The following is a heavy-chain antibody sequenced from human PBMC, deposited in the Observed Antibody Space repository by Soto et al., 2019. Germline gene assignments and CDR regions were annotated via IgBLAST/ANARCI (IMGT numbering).Heavy chain of an antibody. CDR1: GGSISSYY. Sequence: PSETLSLTCSVSGGSISSYYWSWIRQPPGKGLEWIAYIYYSGTCYNPSLKSRVTISVDTSKNQFSLKLSSVTAADTAVYYCATYDSSDYYSGSPIGWFDPWGQGTLVTVSS. CDR3: ATYDSSDYYSGSPIGWFDP. D-gene: IGHD3-22*01. CDR2: IYYSGT. J-gene: IGHJ5*02. V-gene: IGHV4-59*01.